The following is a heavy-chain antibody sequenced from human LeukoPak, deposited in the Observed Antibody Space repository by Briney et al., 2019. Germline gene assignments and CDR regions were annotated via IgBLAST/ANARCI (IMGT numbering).Heavy chain of an antibody. D-gene: IGHD1-26*01. CDR2: IYSGGNT. CDR3: AVSRIVGAVDVFDM. CDR1: GXTVSSNY. J-gene: IGHJ3*02. V-gene: IGHV3-66*01. Sequence: SGGSLRLSCAASGXTVSSNYMSWVRQAPGKGLEWVSVIYSGGNTYYADSVKGRFTISRDNSKNTVSLQMNSLRDEDTAVYFCAVSRIVGAVDVFDMWGQGTMVTVSS.